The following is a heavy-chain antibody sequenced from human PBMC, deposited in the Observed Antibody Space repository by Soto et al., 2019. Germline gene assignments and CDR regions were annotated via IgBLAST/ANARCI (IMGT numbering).Heavy chain of an antibody. CDR1: GGSINSGGFY. CDR3: ARYSSFTVTTTPAVFDY. J-gene: IGHJ4*02. CDR2: IYYSGTT. D-gene: IGHD4-17*01. Sequence: QVQLQESGPGLVKPSQTLSLTCIVSGGSINSGGFYWSWIRQFPGKGLEWIGYIYYSGTTYYNPSLKSRVTTSVDTSKNQFSLNLSSVTAADTAVYYCARYSSFTVTTTPAVFDYWGQGTLVTVSS. V-gene: IGHV4-31*03.